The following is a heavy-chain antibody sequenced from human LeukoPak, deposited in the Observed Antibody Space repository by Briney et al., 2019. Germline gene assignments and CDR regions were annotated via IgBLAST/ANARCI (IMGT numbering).Heavy chain of an antibody. D-gene: IGHD2-15*01. CDR1: GVSISGDY. CDR2: MFSTGRT. CDR3: ARTGFGCSGGSRYPRPYYYYGMDV. Sequence: SETLSLTCSVSGVSISGDYWSWIRQPPGQGLQWIGYMFSTGRTMSKPSLRSRVTISVDTSKSQFSLNLTSVTAADSAIYYCARTGFGCSGGSRYPRPYYYYGMDVWGQGTTVTVSS. V-gene: IGHV4-59*01. J-gene: IGHJ6*02.